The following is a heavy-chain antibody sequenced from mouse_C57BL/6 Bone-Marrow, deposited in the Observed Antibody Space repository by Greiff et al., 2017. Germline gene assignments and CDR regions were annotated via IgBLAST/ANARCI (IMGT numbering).Heavy chain of an antibody. CDR2: IDPNSGGT. Sequence: QVQLQQPGAELVKPGASVKLSCKASGYTFTSYWMHWVKQRPGLGLEWIGRIDPNSGGTKYKEKFKSKATLTVDKPSSTAYMQLRSQTSEDSAVYYCARSEYYRDAIDYWGQGTSVTVSS. J-gene: IGHJ4*01. D-gene: IGHD2-14*01. CDR1: GYTFTSYW. CDR3: ARSEYYRDAIDY. V-gene: IGHV1-72*01.